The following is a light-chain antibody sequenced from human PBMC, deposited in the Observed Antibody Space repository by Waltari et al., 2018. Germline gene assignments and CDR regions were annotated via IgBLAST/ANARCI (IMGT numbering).Light chain of an antibody. V-gene: IGLV2-14*01. CDR1: NSDLGFYNY. CDR3: NSYTGSNSWV. Sequence: QSALTQPASVAGSPGQSITISCTGTNSDLGFYNYVSWYRQYPGKAPKLIIYDVSERPSGVSSRFSASKSGNTASLTISGLQADDEADYYCNSYTGSNSWVFGGGTKVTVL. CDR2: DVS. J-gene: IGLJ3*02.